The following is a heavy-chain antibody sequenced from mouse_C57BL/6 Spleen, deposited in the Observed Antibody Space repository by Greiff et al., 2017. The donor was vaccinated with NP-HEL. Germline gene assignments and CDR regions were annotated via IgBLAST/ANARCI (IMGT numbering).Heavy chain of an antibody. CDR3: ARHRYDGYYALYAMDY. Sequence: EVKVVESGGGLVQPGGSLKLSCAASGFTFSDYYMYWVRQTPEKRLEWVAYISNGGGSTYYPDTVKGRFTISRDNAKNTLYLQMSRLKSEDTAMYYCARHRYDGYYALYAMDYWGQGTSVTVSS. D-gene: IGHD2-3*01. J-gene: IGHJ4*01. CDR2: ISNGGGST. CDR1: GFTFSDYY. V-gene: IGHV5-12*01.